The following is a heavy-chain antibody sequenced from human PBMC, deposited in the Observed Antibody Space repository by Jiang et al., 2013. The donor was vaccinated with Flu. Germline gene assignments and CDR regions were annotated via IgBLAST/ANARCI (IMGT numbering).Heavy chain of an antibody. CDR3: ARHXTPHICSGGSCYDNWFDP. Sequence: FTSYCIGWVRQMPGKGLEWMGIIFPGDSDTKYSPSFEGHVTISADKSISTAYLQWSSLKASDTAMYYCARHXTPHICSGGSCYDNWFDPWGQGTLVTVSS. CDR2: IFPGDSDT. J-gene: IGHJ5*02. V-gene: IGHV5-51*01. D-gene: IGHD2-15*01. CDR1: FTSYC.